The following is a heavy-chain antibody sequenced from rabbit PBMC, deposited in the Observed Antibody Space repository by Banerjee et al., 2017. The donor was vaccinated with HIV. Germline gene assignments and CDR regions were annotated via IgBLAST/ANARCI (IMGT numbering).Heavy chain of an antibody. J-gene: IGHJ4*01. CDR3: ATYDDYNHYFNL. CDR1: GFSFSSGYD. CDR2: IYTGSGRT. Sequence: QSLEESGGDLVKPGASLTLTCTASGFSFSSGYDMCWVRQAPGKGLEWIGCIYTGSGRTYYASWAKGRFTISKTSSTTVTLQMTSLTAADTATYFCATYDDYNHYFNLWGPGTLVTVS. V-gene: IGHV1S40*01. D-gene: IGHD2-1*01.